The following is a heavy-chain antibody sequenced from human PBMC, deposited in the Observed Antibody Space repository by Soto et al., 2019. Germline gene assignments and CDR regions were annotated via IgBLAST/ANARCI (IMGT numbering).Heavy chain of an antibody. J-gene: IGHJ4*02. CDR3: ASGASRWYPYFFDS. CDR2: IIPYYNTL. D-gene: IGHD6-13*01. CDR1: EGTFNSYA. Sequence: QAQVVQSGAEVRKPGSSVKLSCKASEGTFNSYAIARVRQAPGQGLEWMGGIIPYYNTLNYAQKFQDRVTITADDSTNTVYMELSSLRSDDTAVSFCASGASRWYPYFFDSWAQGTLVTVSS. V-gene: IGHV1-69*01.